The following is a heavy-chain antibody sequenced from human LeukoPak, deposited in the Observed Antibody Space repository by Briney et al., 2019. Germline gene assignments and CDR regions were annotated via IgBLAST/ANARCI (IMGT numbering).Heavy chain of an antibody. D-gene: IGHD3-22*01. CDR2: IYNDRTT. J-gene: IGHJ6*02. Sequence: SETLSLTCTVSGGSITTYYWSWVRQSPGKGLEWIGNIYNDRTTTKNPSHKSRVTISLDTSNNEISLKLKSVTAADTAVYYCARHKKWGTYYDSSHYALDVWGQGTTVTVSS. V-gene: IGHV4-59*08. CDR1: GGSITTYY. CDR3: ARHKKWGTYYDSSHYALDV.